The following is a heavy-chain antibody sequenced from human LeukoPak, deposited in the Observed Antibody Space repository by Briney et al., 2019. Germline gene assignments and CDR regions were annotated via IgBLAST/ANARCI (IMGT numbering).Heavy chain of an antibody. D-gene: IGHD5-18*01. CDR3: ARVGYSHGQNFEN. CDR2: ISIYNGNT. V-gene: IGHV1-18*01. CDR1: GYTFTKYG. J-gene: IGHJ4*02. Sequence: GASVKVSCKASGYTFTKYGITCVRQAPGQGLEWMGWISIYNGNTDYAQKLQGRVTMTTDTSTNTAYLDLRSLRSDDTAVYYCARVGYSHGQNFENWGQGTLVTVSS.